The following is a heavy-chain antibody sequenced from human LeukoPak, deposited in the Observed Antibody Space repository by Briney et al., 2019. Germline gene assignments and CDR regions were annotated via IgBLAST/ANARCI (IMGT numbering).Heavy chain of an antibody. D-gene: IGHD3-10*01. CDR2: ISYDASGK. CDR1: GFTFSNYG. V-gene: IGHV3-30*03. Sequence: GRSLSLSCAASGFTFSNYGMHWVRQAPGKGLEWLAVISYDASGKYYADSVKGRFTISRDNSKNTLYLQMNSLRAEDRAVYYCAGFGESSLAFDIWGQGTMVTVSS. CDR3: AGFGESSLAFDI. J-gene: IGHJ3*02.